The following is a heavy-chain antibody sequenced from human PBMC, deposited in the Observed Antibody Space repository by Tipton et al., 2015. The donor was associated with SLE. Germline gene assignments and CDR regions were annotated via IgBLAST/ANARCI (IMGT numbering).Heavy chain of an antibody. CDR3: ARDIVVVPAAGPSFDY. D-gene: IGHD2-2*01. J-gene: IGHJ4*02. V-gene: IGHV4-39*07. Sequence: TLSLTCTVSGGSISSSSYYWGWIRQPPGKGLEWIGSIYYSGSTYYNPSLKSRVTISVDTPKNQFSLKLSSVTAADTAVYYCARDIVVVPAAGPSFDYWGQGTLVTVSS. CDR1: GGSISSSSYY. CDR2: IYYSGST.